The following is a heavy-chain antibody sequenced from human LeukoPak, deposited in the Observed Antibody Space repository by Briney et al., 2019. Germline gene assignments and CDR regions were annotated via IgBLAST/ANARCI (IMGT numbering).Heavy chain of an antibody. CDR2: INPNSGGT. CDR1: GYTFTGYY. V-gene: IGHV1-2*02. J-gene: IGHJ6*03. Sequence: GASVKVSCKASGYTFTGYYMHWVRQAPGQGLEWMGWINPNSGGTNYAQKFQGRVTMTRDTSISTAYMELSRLRSDDTAVYYCARCGGNPYIHSRLYYMDVWGKGTTVTISS. CDR3: ARCGGNPYIHSRLYYMDV. D-gene: IGHD4-23*01.